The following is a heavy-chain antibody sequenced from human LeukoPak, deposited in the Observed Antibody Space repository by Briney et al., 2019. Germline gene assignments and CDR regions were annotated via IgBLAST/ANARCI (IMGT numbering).Heavy chain of an antibody. Sequence: GGSLRLSCAASGFTFSSYAMSWVRQAPGEGLEWVSAISGSGGSTYYADSVKGRFTISRDNSKNTLYLQMNSLRAEDTAVYYCAKETMTTVTPFNNWFDPWGQGTLVTVSS. CDR1: GFTFSSYA. CDR3: AKETMTTVTPFNNWFDP. D-gene: IGHD4-11*01. V-gene: IGHV3-23*01. J-gene: IGHJ5*02. CDR2: ISGSGGST.